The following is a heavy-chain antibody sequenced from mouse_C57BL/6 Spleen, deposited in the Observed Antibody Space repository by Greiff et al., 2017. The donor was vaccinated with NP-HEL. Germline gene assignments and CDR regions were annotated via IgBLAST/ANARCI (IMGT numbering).Heavy chain of an antibody. Sequence: QVQLQQSGPELVKPGASVKISCKASGYAFSSSWMNWVKQRPGKGLEWIGRIYPGDGDTNYNGKFKGKATLTADKSSSTAYMQLSSLTSEDSAVYFCARGKDDGYFAMDYWGQGTSVTVSS. J-gene: IGHJ4*01. CDR2: IYPGDGDT. CDR1: GYAFSSSW. V-gene: IGHV1-82*01. CDR3: ARGKDDGYFAMDY. D-gene: IGHD2-3*01.